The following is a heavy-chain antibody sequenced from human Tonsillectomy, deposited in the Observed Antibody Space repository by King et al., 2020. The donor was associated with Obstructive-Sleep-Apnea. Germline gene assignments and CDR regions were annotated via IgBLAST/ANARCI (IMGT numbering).Heavy chain of an antibody. D-gene: IGHD4-17*01. CDR1: GFTFSSYA. CDR3: ARGTYYGDYGGYYYYGMDV. CDR2: ISYDGSNK. J-gene: IGHJ6*02. V-gene: IGHV3-30-3*01. Sequence: VQLVESGGGVVQPGRSLRLSCAASGFTFSSYAMHWVRQAPGKGLEWVAVISYDGSNKYYADSVKGRFTISRDNSKNTLYLQMNSLRAEDTAVYYCARGTYYGDYGGYYYYGMDVWGQGTTVTVSS.